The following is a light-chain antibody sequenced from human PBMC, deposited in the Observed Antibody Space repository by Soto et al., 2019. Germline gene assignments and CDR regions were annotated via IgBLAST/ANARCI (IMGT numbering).Light chain of an antibody. CDR1: QSVSSNY. J-gene: IGKJ3*01. Sequence: EIVLTQSPGTLSFSPVETATLSCRASQSVSSNYVAWFHQKPGQAPRLLIYGASSRATGVPDRFSASGSGTDFTLTISRLEPEDFAVYYCQKYGRSPFTFGPGNKVDIK. CDR2: GAS. CDR3: QKYGRSPFT. V-gene: IGKV3-20*01.